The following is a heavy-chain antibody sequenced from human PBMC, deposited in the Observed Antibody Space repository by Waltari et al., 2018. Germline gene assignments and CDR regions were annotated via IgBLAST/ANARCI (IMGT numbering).Heavy chain of an antibody. CDR3: AGGTTVTLVFDY. V-gene: IGHV3-21*01. Sequence: EVQLVESGGGLVKPGGSLRLSCAASGFPFSSYSMNWVRQAPGKGRGWGSSIISSSSYIYYADSVKGRFTISRDNAKNSLYLQMNSLRAEDTAVYYCAGGTTVTLVFDYWGQGTLVTVSS. D-gene: IGHD4-17*01. J-gene: IGHJ4*02. CDR2: IISSSSYI. CDR1: GFPFSSYS.